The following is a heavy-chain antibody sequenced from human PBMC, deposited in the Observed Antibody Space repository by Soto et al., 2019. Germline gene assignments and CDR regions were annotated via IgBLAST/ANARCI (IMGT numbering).Heavy chain of an antibody. J-gene: IGHJ3*02. CDR2: IFHSGST. CDR1: GGSISRGGYS. Sequence: QLQLQESGPGLVKDSQTLSLTCGFSGGSISRGGYSWNWIRQPPGKGLEWIGNIFHSGSTHYNPSLTSRVTISVDRSKHQFYLELSSVTAADTAIYYCARAQWDYDSLTGRLWGAFDIWGQGTMVTVSS. D-gene: IGHD3-9*01. V-gene: IGHV4-30-2*01. CDR3: ARAQWDYDSLTGRLWGAFDI.